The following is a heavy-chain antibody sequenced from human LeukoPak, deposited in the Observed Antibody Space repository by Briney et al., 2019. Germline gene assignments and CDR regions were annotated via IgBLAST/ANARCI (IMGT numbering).Heavy chain of an antibody. CDR3: ARGPEYYYDSSGYYYRYYYYGMDV. D-gene: IGHD3-22*01. CDR2: MNPNSGNT. Sequence: GASVKVPCKASGYTFTSYDINWVRQATGQGLEWMGWMNPNSGNTGYAQKFQGRVTMTRNTSISTAYMELSSLRPEDTAVYYCARGPEYYYDSSGYYYRYYYYGMDVWGQGTTVTVSS. V-gene: IGHV1-8*01. J-gene: IGHJ6*02. CDR1: GYTFTSYD.